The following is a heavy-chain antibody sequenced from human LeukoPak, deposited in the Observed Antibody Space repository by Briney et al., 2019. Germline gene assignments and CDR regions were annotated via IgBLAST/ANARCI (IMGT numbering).Heavy chain of an antibody. CDR1: GFTFSSYA. D-gene: IGHD6-19*01. CDR2: ISWNSGSI. Sequence: PGGSLRLSCAASGFTFSSYAMSWVRQAPGKGLEWVSGISWNSGSIGYADSVKGRFTISRDNAKNSLYLQMNSLRAEDTALYYCAKDMAGGIAVAGTGFDYWGQGTLVTVSS. V-gene: IGHV3-9*01. CDR3: AKDMAGGIAVAGTGFDY. J-gene: IGHJ4*02.